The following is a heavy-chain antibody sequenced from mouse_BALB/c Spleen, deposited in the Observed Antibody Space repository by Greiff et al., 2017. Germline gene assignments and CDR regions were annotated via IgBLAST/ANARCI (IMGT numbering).Heavy chain of an antibody. CDR3: ARDGQVRRGGAAMDY. V-gene: IGHV2-9*02. CDR2: IWAGGST. J-gene: IGHJ4*01. CDR1: GFSLTSYG. D-gene: IGHD2-14*01. Sequence: VMLVESGPGLVAPSQSLSITCTVSGFSLTSYGVHWVRQPPGKGLEWLGVIWAGGSTNYNSALMSRLSISKDNSKSQVFLKMNSLQTDDTAMYYCARDGQVRRGGAAMDYWGQGTSVTVSS.